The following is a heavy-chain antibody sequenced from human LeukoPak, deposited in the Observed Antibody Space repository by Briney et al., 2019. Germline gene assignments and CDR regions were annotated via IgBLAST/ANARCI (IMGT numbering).Heavy chain of an antibody. CDR2: ISGSGGST. V-gene: IGHV3-23*01. Sequence: GGSLRLSCAASGFTFSSYAMSWVRQAPGKGLEWVSAISGSGGSTYYADSVKGRFTISRDNSKNTPYLQMNSLRAEDTAVYYCAKDPPGGSYYAEYFQHWGQGTLVTVSS. J-gene: IGHJ1*01. CDR3: AKDPPGGSYYAEYFQH. D-gene: IGHD1-26*01. CDR1: GFTFSSYA.